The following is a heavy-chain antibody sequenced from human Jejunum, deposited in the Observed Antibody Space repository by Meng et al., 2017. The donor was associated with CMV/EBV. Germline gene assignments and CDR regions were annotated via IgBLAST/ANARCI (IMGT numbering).Heavy chain of an antibody. J-gene: IGHJ5*02. CDR2: IHHSGIT. CDR1: GGSISSSYW. D-gene: IGHD3-10*01. CDR3: VKYYHPSGPLDAP. Sequence: QVQLQESGPGLVKPSGTLSLTCAVSGGSISSSYWSWVRQPPGKGLEWIAEIHHSGITNYNPSLKSRLTISVDKSKNQYFLNLDSVTAADTAVYYCVKYYHPSGPLDAPWGQGTLVTVSS. V-gene: IGHV4-4*02.